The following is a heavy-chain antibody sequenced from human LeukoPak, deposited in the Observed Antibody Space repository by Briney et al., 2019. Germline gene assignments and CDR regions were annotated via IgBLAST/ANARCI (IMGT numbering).Heavy chain of an antibody. J-gene: IGHJ6*02. CDR3: ARGMSGYYGMDV. CDR1: GFTFSSYW. CDR2: IKSDGSN. Sequence: GGSLRLSCAASGFTFSSYWMHWVRQAPGKGLVWVSRIKSDGSNYYADSVKGRFTIFRDNAKNTLYPQMNSLRAEDTAVYYCARGMSGYYGMDVWGQGTTVTVSS. V-gene: IGHV3-74*01.